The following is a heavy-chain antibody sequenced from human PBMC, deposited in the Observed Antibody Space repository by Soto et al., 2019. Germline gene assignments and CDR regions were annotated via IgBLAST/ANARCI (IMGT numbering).Heavy chain of an antibody. D-gene: IGHD1-1*01. CDR3: ARDSDGRNHAFDV. CDR1: GFTFSTYE. J-gene: IGHJ3*01. CDR2: ISGGGSLI. V-gene: IGHV3-48*03. Sequence: PGGSLRLSCAASGFTFSTYEMNWVRQAPGKGLEWVSYISGGGSLIDYADPVKGRFTVSRDNTKNSLYLQMNGLRAEDTAVYHCARDSDGRNHAFDVWGQGTMVTVSS.